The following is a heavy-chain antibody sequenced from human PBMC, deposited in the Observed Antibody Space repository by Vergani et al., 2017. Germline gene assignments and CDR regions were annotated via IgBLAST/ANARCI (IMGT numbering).Heavy chain of an antibody. CDR1: GFTFSSND. Sequence: EVQLVESGGVVVQPGGSLGLSCAASGFTFSSNDFHWVRQTAGKGLEWVSSIGVDGDRYYSDSVKGRFTISRDNGQSYLYLDMDNLRVEDTAVYFCAKEFCGTGNCYGWNHLEVWGEGTSVTVSS. V-gene: IGHV3-13*01. CDR2: IGVDGDR. CDR3: AKEFCGTGNCYGWNHLEV. J-gene: IGHJ6*04. D-gene: IGHD1-1*01.